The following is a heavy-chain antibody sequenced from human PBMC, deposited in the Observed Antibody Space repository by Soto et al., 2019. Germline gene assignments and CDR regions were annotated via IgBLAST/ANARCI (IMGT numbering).Heavy chain of an antibody. V-gene: IGHV3-30*18. CDR2: ISYDGSNK. CDR1: GSTFSSYG. CDR3: AKDLHIVVVTAPDY. Sequence: GGSLRLSCAASGSTFSSYGMHWVRQAPGKGLEWVAVISYDGSNKYYADSVKGRFTISRDNSKNTLYLQMNSLRAEDTAVYYCAKDLHIVVVTAPDYWGQGTLVTVSS. D-gene: IGHD2-21*02. J-gene: IGHJ4*02.